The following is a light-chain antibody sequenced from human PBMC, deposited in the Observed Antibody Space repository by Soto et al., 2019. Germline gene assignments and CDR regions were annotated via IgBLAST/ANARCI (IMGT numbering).Light chain of an antibody. CDR2: AAS. CDR3: QQSYDTPLT. Sequence: DIQMTQSPVSLSASVGDRVTITCRASQTISRNLNWYQQKPGKAPKLLIFAASSLQSGVPLRFSGSGSGTDFTLTISSLQPEGFATYYCQQSYDTPLTFGGGTKVEIK. CDR1: QTISRN. J-gene: IGKJ4*01. V-gene: IGKV1-39*01.